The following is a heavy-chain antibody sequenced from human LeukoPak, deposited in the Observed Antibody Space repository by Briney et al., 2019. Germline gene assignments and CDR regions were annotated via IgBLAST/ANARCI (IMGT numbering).Heavy chain of an antibody. CDR2: IYPGDSET. CDR1: GYSFNSYW. D-gene: IGHD1-1*01. CDR3: ARGTARFDY. J-gene: IGHJ4*02. Sequence: KPGESLKISCKGSGYSFNSYWIGWVRQMPGKGLEWMGTIYPGDSETRYSPSFQGQVTMSADKSISTAYLPWSSLKAADTAMFYCARGTARFDYWGQGTLVSVSS. V-gene: IGHV5-51*01.